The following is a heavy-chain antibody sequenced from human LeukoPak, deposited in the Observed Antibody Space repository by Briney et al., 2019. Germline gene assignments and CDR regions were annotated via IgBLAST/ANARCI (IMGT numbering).Heavy chain of an antibody. J-gene: IGHJ3*01. D-gene: IGHD3-16*01. CDR2: IYSTGST. V-gene: IGHV4-4*07. Sequence: PSETLSLTCTVSGGSINRYYWSWIRQPAGKGLKWIGRIYSTGSTNYNPSLKSRVTMSVDTSKNHFSLKLNSVTAADTAVYYCARHLGAQSLIAFDVWGQGTMVTVCS. CDR3: ARHLGAQSLIAFDV. CDR1: GGSINRYY.